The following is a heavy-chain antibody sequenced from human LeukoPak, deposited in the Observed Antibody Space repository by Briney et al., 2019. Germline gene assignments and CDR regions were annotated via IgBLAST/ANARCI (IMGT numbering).Heavy chain of an antibody. D-gene: IGHD1-26*01. Sequence: GGSLRLSCAASGFTFSTYAITWVRQAPGRGLEWVSGISGSGTKTYSADSVKGRFTISRDNSKNTVYLQMNSLRAEDTAVYFCARGRRIGTNFYYFDFWGQGAPVTVSS. V-gene: IGHV3-23*01. CDR2: ISGSGTKT. J-gene: IGHJ4*02. CDR1: GFTFSTYA. CDR3: ARGRRIGTNFYYFDF.